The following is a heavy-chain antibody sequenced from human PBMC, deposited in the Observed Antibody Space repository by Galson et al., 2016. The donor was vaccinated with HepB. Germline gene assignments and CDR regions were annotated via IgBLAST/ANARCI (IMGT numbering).Heavy chain of an antibody. CDR3: ARDRGYCSSTRCYGVYYGMDV. D-gene: IGHD2-2*01. Sequence: FLRLSCAASGFRFTNYAMSWVRQAPGKGLEYVSSISSSSSYIYYPDSVKGRFTISRDNAKNSLYLQMNSLRAEDTAVYYCARDRGYCSSTRCYGVYYGMDVWGQGTTVTVSS. V-gene: IGHV3-21*01. CDR2: ISSSSSYI. J-gene: IGHJ6*02. CDR1: GFRFTNYA.